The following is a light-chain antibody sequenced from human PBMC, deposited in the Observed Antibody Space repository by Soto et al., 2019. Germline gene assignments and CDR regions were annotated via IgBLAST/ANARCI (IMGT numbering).Light chain of an antibody. Sequence: EIVMTQSPAALSVSPGERATLSCRAGQGVTTNFAWYQQKSGQSPRVLIYDVSIRATGVPARFSGTGSETEFTLTISGLQSEDSAVYFCQQYNNWPFSFGQGTRLEIK. V-gene: IGKV3-15*01. CDR3: QQYNNWPFS. CDR2: DVS. CDR1: QGVTTN. J-gene: IGKJ5*01.